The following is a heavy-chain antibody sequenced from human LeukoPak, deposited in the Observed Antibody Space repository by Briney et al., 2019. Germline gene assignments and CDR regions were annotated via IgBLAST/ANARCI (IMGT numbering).Heavy chain of an antibody. D-gene: IGHD3-22*01. CDR3: AREYYDSSGYYSDAFDI. CDR1: GYSISSGYY. Sequence: SETLSLTCTVSGYSISSGYYWGWIRQPPGKGLEWIGSGSTYYNPSLKSRVTISVDTSKNQFSLKLSSVTAADTAVYYCAREYYDSSGYYSDAFDIWGQGTMVTVSS. V-gene: IGHV4-38-2*02. J-gene: IGHJ3*02. CDR2: SGST.